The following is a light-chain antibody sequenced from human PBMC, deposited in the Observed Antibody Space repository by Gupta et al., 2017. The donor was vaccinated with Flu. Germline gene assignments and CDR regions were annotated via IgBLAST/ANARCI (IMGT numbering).Light chain of an antibody. CDR1: QSVNSW. Sequence: PSTLSASVGDRVTITCRASQSVNSWLAWYQQKPGKAPKFLIYQASSLASGVSSRFSGSGSGTEFTLTITNLQPDDFATYYCQQDKNSLYTFGQGTMLDTK. V-gene: IGKV1-5*03. J-gene: IGKJ2*01. CDR3: QQDKNSLYT. CDR2: QAS.